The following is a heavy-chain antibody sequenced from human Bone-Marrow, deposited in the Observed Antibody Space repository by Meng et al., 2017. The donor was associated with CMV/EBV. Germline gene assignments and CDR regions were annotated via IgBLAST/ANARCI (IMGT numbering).Heavy chain of an antibody. J-gene: IGHJ4*02. V-gene: IGHV3-48*03. D-gene: IGHD2/OR15-2a*01. CDR2: ISSSGSTI. Sequence: GESLKISCAASGFTFSSYAMHWVRQAPGKGLEWVSYISSSGSTIYYADSVKGRFTISRDNAKNSLYLQMNSLRAEDTAVYYCARTFRWHSLDYWGQGTLVTVSS. CDR1: GFTFSSYA. CDR3: ARTFRWHSLDY.